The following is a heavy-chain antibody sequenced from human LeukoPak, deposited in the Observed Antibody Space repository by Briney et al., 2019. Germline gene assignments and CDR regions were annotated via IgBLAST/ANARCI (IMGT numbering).Heavy chain of an antibody. CDR2: IRYDESDK. D-gene: IGHD4-23*01. Sequence: PGGSLRLSCAASGFTFTSYGMHWVRQAPGKGLEWVAHIRYDESDKYYADSVKGRFTISGDTSKNTLYLQMNSLRLEDTAVYYCAKDGGNWAFDYWGQGSLVTVSS. J-gene: IGHJ4*02. CDR1: GFTFTSYG. CDR3: AKDGGNWAFDY. V-gene: IGHV3-30*02.